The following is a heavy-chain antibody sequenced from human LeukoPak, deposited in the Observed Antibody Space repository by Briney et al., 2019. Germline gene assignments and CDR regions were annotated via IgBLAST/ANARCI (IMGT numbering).Heavy chain of an antibody. CDR2: IRYDGSNK. CDR1: GFTFSSYG. J-gene: IGHJ4*02. V-gene: IGHV3-30*02. D-gene: IGHD2-21*02. Sequence: GGSLRLSCAASGFTFSSYGMHWVRQAPGKGLEWVAFIRYDGSNKYYADSVKGRFTISRDNSKNTLYLQMNSLRAEDTAVYYCAKTVVVTANRDYWGQGTLVTVSS. CDR3: AKTVVVTANRDY.